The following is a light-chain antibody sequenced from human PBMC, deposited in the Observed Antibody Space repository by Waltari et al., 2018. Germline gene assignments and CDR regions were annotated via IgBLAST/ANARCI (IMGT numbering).Light chain of an antibody. CDR1: QSISSD. CDR2: GAS. Sequence: EIVMTQSPATLSVSPGERATLSCRASQSISSDLAWYQQKPGQAPRPLIYGASTRATGIPDRFSGSGSGTEFTLTISSLQSEDFAVYYCQQYYRWWTFGLGTKVERK. V-gene: IGKV3-15*01. J-gene: IGKJ1*01. CDR3: QQYYRWWT.